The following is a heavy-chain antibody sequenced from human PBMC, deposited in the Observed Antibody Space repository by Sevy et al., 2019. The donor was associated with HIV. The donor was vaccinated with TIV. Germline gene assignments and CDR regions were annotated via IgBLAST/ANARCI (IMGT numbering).Heavy chain of an antibody. J-gene: IGHJ6*02. D-gene: IGHD3-16*01. V-gene: IGHV1-2*02. CDR1: AYSFTAYY. CDR3: AGGRMIFGGGGGLDV. Sequence: ASVKVSCKASAYSFTAYYVHWVRQAPGQGLEWMGWINPNSDGTNYARRFQGRVTMSTDTSISTAYMELSSLRSDDTAGYYCAGGRMIFGGGGGLDVWGQGTTVTVSS. CDR2: INPNSDGT.